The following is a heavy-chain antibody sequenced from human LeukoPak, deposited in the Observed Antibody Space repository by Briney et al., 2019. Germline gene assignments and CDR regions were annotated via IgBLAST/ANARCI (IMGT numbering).Heavy chain of an antibody. V-gene: IGHV3-23*01. CDR3: AKFNPSVGYYYYMDV. J-gene: IGHJ6*03. Sequence: GGSLILSCAASGFTFSSYAMSWVRQAPGKGLEWVSAISGSGGSTYYADSVKGRFTISRDNSKNTLYLQMNSLRAEDTAVYYCAKFNPSVGYYYYMDVWGKGTTVTVSS. CDR1: GFTFSSYA. CDR2: ISGSGGST. D-gene: IGHD2-15*01.